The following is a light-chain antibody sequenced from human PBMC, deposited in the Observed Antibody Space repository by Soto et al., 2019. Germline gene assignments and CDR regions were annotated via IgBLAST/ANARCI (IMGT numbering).Light chain of an antibody. CDR1: QSVSGSC. Sequence: EIVLTQSPGTLSLSPGERATLSCRASQSVSGSCLAWYQQKPGQAPRLLTYGASSRATGIPDRFSGSGSGTDFSLTISRLEPDAFELSYCQQYGSLPCTFGAGAKVDMK. J-gene: IGKJ3*01. CDR3: QQYGSLPCT. CDR2: GAS. V-gene: IGKV3-20*01.